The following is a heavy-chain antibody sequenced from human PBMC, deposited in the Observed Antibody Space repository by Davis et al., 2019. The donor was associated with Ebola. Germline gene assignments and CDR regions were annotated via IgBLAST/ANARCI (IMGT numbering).Heavy chain of an antibody. V-gene: IGHV4-34*01. D-gene: IGHD1-26*01. CDR1: GGSFKGYY. J-gene: IGHJ6*02. Sequence: SETLSLTCAVYGGSFKGYYWSWIRQPPGKGLEWIGEINHRGYTNYNPSLKSRVTMSVDTSKNQFSLKLRSVTAADTAVYYCARMVSKWELLEVGNYYYYGMDVWGQGTTVTVSS. CDR2: INHRGYT. CDR3: ARMVSKWELLEVGNYYYYGMDV.